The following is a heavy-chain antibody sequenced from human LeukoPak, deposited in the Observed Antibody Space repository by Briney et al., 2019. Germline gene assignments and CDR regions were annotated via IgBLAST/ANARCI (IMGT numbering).Heavy chain of an antibody. CDR2: ISYDGGST. D-gene: IGHD6-19*01. J-gene: IGHJ4*02. CDR3: AKGADGRAVAGTASGLFDC. CDR1: GFTFNTYA. Sequence: PGGSLRLSCAPAGFTFNTYAMSWVRQAPGKGLDWVSVISYDGGSTYYADSVKGRFTISRDDSKSTLYLQMNSLRAEDTAVYYCAKGADGRAVAGTASGLFDCWGLGTLVTVSS. V-gene: IGHV3-23*01.